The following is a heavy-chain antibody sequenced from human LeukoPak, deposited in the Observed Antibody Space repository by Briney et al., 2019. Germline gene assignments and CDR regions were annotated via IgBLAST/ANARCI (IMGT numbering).Heavy chain of an antibody. CDR2: IYTSGST. Sequence: SETLSLTCTVSGGSISSNSYYWGWIRQPPGKGLEWIGRIYTSGSTNYNPSLKSRVTISVDTSKNQFSLKLSSVTAADTAVYYCAREGGVPYGDYGDYWGQGTLVTVSS. D-gene: IGHD4-17*01. V-gene: IGHV4-39*07. CDR3: AREGGVPYGDYGDY. CDR1: GGSISSNSYY. J-gene: IGHJ4*02.